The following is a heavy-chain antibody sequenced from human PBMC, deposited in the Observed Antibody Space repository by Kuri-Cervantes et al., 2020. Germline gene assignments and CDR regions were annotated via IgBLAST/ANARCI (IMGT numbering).Heavy chain of an antibody. J-gene: IGHJ4*02. CDR1: GYSISSGYY. V-gene: IGHV4-38-2*02. CDR2: IYHSGST. Sequence: SETLSLTCTVSGYSISSGYYWGWIRQPPGKNLEWIGSIYHSGSTFYNPSLKSRVTISLDTSKNQFSLKLSSVTAADTAVYYCARGDPDFDYWGQGTLVTVSS. CDR3: ARGDPDFDY.